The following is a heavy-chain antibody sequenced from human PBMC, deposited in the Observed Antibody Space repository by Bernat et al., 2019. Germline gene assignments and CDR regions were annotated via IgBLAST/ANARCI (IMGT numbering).Heavy chain of an antibody. D-gene: IGHD5-12*01. CDR3: ARVTPHPLGVATLRFGFDY. Sequence: QVQLQESGPGLVKPSQTLSLTCTVSGGSISSGGYYWSWIRQHPGKGLEWIGYIYYSGSTYYNPSLKSRVTISVDTSKNQFSLKLSSVTAADTAVYYCARVTPHPLGVATLRFGFDYWGQGTLVTVSS. CDR2: IYYSGST. J-gene: IGHJ4*02. V-gene: IGHV4-31*03. CDR1: GGSISSGGYY.